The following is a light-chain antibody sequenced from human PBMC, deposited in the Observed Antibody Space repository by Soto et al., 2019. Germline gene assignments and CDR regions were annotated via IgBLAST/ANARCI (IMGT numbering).Light chain of an antibody. Sequence: EIVLTQSPGTLSLSPGERATLSCRASQSVSRSYLAWYQQKPGQAPRLLIYGASSRATGIPDRFSGSGSGTDFTLTISGLEPEDFAVYYCQQYGSSPVTFGQGTKLEIK. V-gene: IGKV3-20*01. CDR2: GAS. J-gene: IGKJ2*01. CDR3: QQYGSSPVT. CDR1: QSVSRSY.